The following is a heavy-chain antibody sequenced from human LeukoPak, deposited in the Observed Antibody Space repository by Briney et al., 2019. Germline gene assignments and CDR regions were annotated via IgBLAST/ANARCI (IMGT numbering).Heavy chain of an antibody. D-gene: IGHD1-7*01. V-gene: IGHV3-48*04. CDR1: GFTFSSYN. CDR2: ISPSSSRI. CDR3: ARMNYVSSGWGAPFDD. J-gene: IGHJ4*02. Sequence: PGGSLRLSCAASGFTFSSYNMNWVRQAPGKGLEWVSYISPSSSRIDYAASVRGRFTISRDNAKSSLYLQMNSLSTDDTAVYYCARMNYVSSGWGAPFDDWGQGTLVTVSS.